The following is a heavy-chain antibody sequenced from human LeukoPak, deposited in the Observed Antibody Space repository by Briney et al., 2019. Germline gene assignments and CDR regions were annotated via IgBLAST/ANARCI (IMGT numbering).Heavy chain of an antibody. V-gene: IGHV1-69*05. J-gene: IGHJ4*02. CDR1: GGSFISEA. D-gene: IGHD3-9*01. CDR3: ARGDTGYYN. Sequence: GASVKVSCKAFGGSFISEAISWVRQAPGQGLEWMGRIIPIFGTASYAQKFQGRVTITTDESTSTAYMELSSLRSEDTAVYYCARGDTGYYNWGQGTLVTVSS. CDR2: IIPIFGTA.